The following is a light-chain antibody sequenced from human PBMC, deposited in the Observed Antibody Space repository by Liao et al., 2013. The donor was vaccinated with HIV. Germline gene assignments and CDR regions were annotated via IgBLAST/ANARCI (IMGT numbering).Light chain of an antibody. Sequence: SYELTQPPSVSVAPGKTASITCGGNNVGSKSVHWYQRKPGQAPILVIYYDSDRPSGIPERFSGSNSGNTATLTISRVEAGDEADYYCQVWDSSSSTILRVFVG. J-gene: IGLJ3*02. CDR1: NVGSKS. CDR2: YDS. V-gene: IGLV3-21*01. CDR3: QVWDSSSSTILRV.